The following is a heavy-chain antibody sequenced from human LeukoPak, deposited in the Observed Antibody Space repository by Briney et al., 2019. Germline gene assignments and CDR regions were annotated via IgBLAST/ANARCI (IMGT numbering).Heavy chain of an antibody. D-gene: IGHD2-2*01. CDR1: GFTFSSYS. J-gene: IGHJ4*02. CDR2: ISSSSSYI. CDR3: ARVSNIVVVPAAFPFDY. V-gene: IGHV3-21*01. Sequence: GGSLRLSCAASGFTFSSYSMNWVRQAPGKGLEWVSSISSSSSYIYYADSVKGRFTISRDNAKNSLYLQMNSLRAEDTAVYYCARVSNIVVVPAAFPFDYWGQGTLVTVSS.